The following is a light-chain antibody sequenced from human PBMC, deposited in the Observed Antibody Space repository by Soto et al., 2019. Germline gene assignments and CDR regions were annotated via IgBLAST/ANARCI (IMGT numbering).Light chain of an antibody. Sequence: DIQMTQSPSTLSASVGDRVTITCRASRSINTWLAWYQQKPGQAPKLLISDASDLERGVSSRFSGSGSGTEFTLTISSXQPADSATYYCQQYDSYSWTFGQGTKVDIK. CDR2: DAS. J-gene: IGKJ1*01. V-gene: IGKV1-5*01. CDR3: QQYDSYSWT. CDR1: RSINTW.